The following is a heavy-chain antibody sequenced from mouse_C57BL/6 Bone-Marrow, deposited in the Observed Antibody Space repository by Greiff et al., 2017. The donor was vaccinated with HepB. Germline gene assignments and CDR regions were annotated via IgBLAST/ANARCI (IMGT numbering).Heavy chain of an antibody. CDR1: GYSFTDYN. Sequence: EVQLQQSGTELVKPGASVKLSCKASGYSFTDYNMNWVKQSNGKSLEWIGVINPNYGTTSYNQKFKGKATLTVDQSSSTAYMQLNSLTSEDSAVYYCARWVFVYYYGSSPYYAMDYWGQGTSVTVSS. V-gene: IGHV1-39*01. J-gene: IGHJ4*01. D-gene: IGHD1-1*01. CDR2: INPNYGTT. CDR3: ARWVFVYYYGSSPYYAMDY.